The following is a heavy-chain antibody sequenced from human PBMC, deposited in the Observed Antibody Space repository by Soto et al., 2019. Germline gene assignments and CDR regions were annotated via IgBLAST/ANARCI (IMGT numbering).Heavy chain of an antibody. D-gene: IGHD2-15*01. CDR2: AIPVYGST. CDR1: GGTFSNYA. J-gene: IGHJ3*02. Sequence: QVQLVQSGAEVKKPGTSVKVSCEVSGGTFSNYAITWVRQAPGQGLEWLGGAIPVYGSTNYAQKFQGRVTITAGESAITTFMGMSSLRSDDTAVYYCARRGVANRRDAFDIWGHGTLVTVS. CDR3: ARRGVANRRDAFDI. V-gene: IGHV1-69*01.